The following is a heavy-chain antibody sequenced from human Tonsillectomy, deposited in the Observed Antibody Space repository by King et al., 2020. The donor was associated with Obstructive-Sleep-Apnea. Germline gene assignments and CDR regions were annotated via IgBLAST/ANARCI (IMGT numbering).Heavy chain of an antibody. Sequence: VQLQQWGAGLLKPSETLSLTCAVYGGSFSGYYWSWIRQPPGQGLEWIGEINHSGSTNYNPSLKSRVTISVDTSKNQFSLKLSSVTAADTAVYYCARRKLSRAFDIWGQGTMVTVSS. J-gene: IGHJ3*02. V-gene: IGHV4-34*01. D-gene: IGHD5-18*01. CDR3: ARRKLSRAFDI. CDR2: INHSGST. CDR1: GGSFSGYY.